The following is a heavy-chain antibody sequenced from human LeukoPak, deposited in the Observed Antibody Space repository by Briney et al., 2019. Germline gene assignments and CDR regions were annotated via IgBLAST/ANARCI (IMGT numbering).Heavy chain of an antibody. D-gene: IGHD3-16*02. CDR2: ISSSSSTI. CDR1: GFTFSDYY. V-gene: IGHV3-11*04. J-gene: IGHJ5*02. Sequence: GGSLRLSCAASGFTFSDYYMSWIRQAPGKGLEWVSYISSSSSTIYYADSVKGRFTISRDNAKNSLYLQMNSLRAEDTALYYCARDVAELSLGWHWFDPWGQGTLVTVSS. CDR3: ARDVAELSLGWHWFDP.